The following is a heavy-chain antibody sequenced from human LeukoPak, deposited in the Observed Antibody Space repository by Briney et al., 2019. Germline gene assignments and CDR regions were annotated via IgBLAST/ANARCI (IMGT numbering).Heavy chain of an antibody. CDR1: GYTFTGYY. Sequence: ASVKVSCKASGYTFTGYYMNWVRQAPGQGLEWMGRINPNSDGTNYAQKFQGRVTMTRDTSISTAYMELSRLRSDDTAVYYCARVGDGLNDAFDIWGQGTMVTVSS. CDR3: ARVGDGLNDAFDI. CDR2: INPNSDGT. V-gene: IGHV1-2*06. J-gene: IGHJ3*02. D-gene: IGHD5-24*01.